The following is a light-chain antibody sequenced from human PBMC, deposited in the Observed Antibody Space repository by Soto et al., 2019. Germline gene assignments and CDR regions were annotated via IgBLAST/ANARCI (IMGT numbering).Light chain of an antibody. V-gene: IGLV2-8*01. Sequence: QSVLTQPPSASGSPGQSVTISCTGTSSDVGGYNYVSWYQQHPGKAPKLMIYEVSKRPSGVPDRSSGSKSGNTASLTVSGLQAEDEADYYCSSYGGSNNVFGTGTKVTVL. J-gene: IGLJ1*01. CDR2: EVS. CDR1: SSDVGGYNY. CDR3: SSYGGSNNV.